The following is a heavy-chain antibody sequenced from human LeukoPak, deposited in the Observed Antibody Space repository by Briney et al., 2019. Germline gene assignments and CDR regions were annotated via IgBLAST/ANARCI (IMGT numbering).Heavy chain of an antibody. CDR1: GFTFSDYY. CDR2: ISNSGSTI. Sequence: GGSLRLSCAASGFTFSDYYMSWIRQAPGKGLEWVSYISNSGSTIYNADSVKGRFTISRDNAKNSLYLQMNSLRAEDTAVYYCARNTLLFGESRYYGMDVWGQGTAVTVSS. J-gene: IGHJ6*02. V-gene: IGHV3-11*01. D-gene: IGHD3-10*02. CDR3: ARNTLLFGESRYYGMDV.